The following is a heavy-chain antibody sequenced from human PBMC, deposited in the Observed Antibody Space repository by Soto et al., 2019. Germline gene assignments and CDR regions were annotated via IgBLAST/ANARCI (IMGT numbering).Heavy chain of an antibody. CDR3: ARGGVAPCYNYGMDA. CDR2: ISTYNGDT. CDR1: GYTFTRSG. V-gene: IGHV1-18*01. J-gene: IGHJ6*02. Sequence: ASVKVSCKASGYTFTRSGISWVRQAPGQGLEWMGWISTYNGDTNYAQTFQGRVTMTTDTSTSTVYMELRSLRSDDTAVYYCARGGVAPCYNYGMDAWGQGTPVTASS. D-gene: IGHD5-12*01.